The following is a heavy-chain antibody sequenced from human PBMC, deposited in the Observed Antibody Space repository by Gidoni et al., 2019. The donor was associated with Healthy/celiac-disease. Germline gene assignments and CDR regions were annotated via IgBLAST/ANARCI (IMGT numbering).Heavy chain of an antibody. D-gene: IGHD1-26*01. CDR3: ARDGGVGATNDAFDI. CDR2: IWYDGSNK. CDR1: GFTFSSYG. V-gene: IGHV3-33*01. J-gene: IGHJ3*02. Sequence: AASGFTFSSYGMHWVRQAPGKGLEWVAVIWYDGSNKYYADSVKGRFTISRDNSKNTLYLKMNSLRAEDTAVYYCARDGGVGATNDAFDIWGQGTMVTVSS.